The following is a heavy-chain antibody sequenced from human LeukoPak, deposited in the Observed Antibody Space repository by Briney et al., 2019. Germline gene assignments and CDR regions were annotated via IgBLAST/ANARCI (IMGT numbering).Heavy chain of an antibody. CDR3: AKDRGNYYGSGSYYNAFDY. V-gene: IGHV3-33*06. CDR1: GFTFSSYG. D-gene: IGHD3-10*01. Sequence: GGSLRLSCAASGFTFSSYGMHWVRQAPGKGLEWVAAIWYDGSNKYYADSVKGRFTISRDNSKNTLYLQMNSLRAEDTAVYYCAKDRGNYYGSGSYYNAFDYWGQGTLVTVSS. J-gene: IGHJ4*02. CDR2: IWYDGSNK.